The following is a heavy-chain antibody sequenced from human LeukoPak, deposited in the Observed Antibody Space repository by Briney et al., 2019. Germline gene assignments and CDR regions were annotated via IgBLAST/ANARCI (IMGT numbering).Heavy chain of an antibody. D-gene: IGHD3-22*01. J-gene: IGHJ4*02. CDR1: GFTFSSYW. V-gene: IGHV3-74*01. CDR3: AREEDYYDSSGYYGL. Sequence: GGSLRLSCAASGFTFSSYWMHWVRQAPGKGLVWVSRINSDGSSTSYADSVKGRFTISRDNAKNTLYLQMNSLRAEDTAVYYCAREEDYYDSSGYYGLWGQGTLVTVSS. CDR2: INSDGSST.